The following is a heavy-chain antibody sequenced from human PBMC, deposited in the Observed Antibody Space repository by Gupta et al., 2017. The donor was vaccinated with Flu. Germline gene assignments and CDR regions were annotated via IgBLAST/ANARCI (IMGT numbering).Heavy chain of an antibody. D-gene: IGHD3-10*01. CDR1: RLTFICPD. CDR3: SEKRWEAGANRYYGMDF. J-gene: IGHJ6*02. CDR2: IKGKANNYTT. Sequence: QLVQAGGGSVQPGRSLNLSCPASRLTFICPDLNGVRQASGKGLEWVGRIKGKANNYTTTYAASVRGRLTIIREDTENRAYLQMNSRKIEDTAVYFCSEKRWEAGANRYYGMDFWGQGTMVTVSS. V-gene: IGHV3-73*02.